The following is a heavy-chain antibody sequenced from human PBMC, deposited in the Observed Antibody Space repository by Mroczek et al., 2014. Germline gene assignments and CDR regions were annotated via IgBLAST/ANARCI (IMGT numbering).Heavy chain of an antibody. CDR3: ARDRDDFWSGYPDAKDYYYYMDV. CDR1: GGSISSYY. D-gene: IGHD3-3*01. V-gene: IGHV4-59*01. J-gene: IGHJ6*03. CDR2: IYYSGST. Sequence: QVQLQQWGPGLVKPSETLSLTCTVSGGSISSYYWSWIRQPPGKGLEWIGYIYYSGSTNYNPSLKSRVTISVDTSKNQFSLKLSSVTAADTAVYYCARDRDDFWSGYPDAKDYYYYMDVWGKGTTVTVSS.